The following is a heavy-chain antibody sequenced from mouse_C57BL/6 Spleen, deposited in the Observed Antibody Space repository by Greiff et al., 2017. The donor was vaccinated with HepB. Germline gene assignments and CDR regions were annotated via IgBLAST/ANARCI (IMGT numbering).Heavy chain of an antibody. D-gene: IGHD1-1*01. Sequence: EVQLQQSGPVLVKPGASVKMSCKASGYTFTDYYMNWVKQSHGKSLEWIGVINPYNGGTSYNQKFKGKATLTVDKSSSTAYMELNSLTSEDSAVYYCARSDLLPPFAYWGQGTLVTVSA. CDR2: INPYNGGT. CDR3: ARSDLLPPFAY. J-gene: IGHJ3*01. CDR1: GYTFTDYY. V-gene: IGHV1-19*01.